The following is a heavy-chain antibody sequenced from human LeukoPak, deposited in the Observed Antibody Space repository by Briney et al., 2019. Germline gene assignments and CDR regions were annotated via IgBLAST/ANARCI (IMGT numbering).Heavy chain of an antibody. J-gene: IGHJ4*02. CDR2: ITNNGVTT. CDR3: ARVGVWNYFDY. Sequence: GGSLRLSCAASGFTFSGYAMHWVRQAPGKGLEYVSAITNNGVTTYYANSVKGRFTISRDNSKNTLYLQMGSLRAEDMAVYYCARVGVWNYFDYWGQGTLVTVSS. CDR1: GFTFSGYA. V-gene: IGHV3-64*01. D-gene: IGHD3-16*01.